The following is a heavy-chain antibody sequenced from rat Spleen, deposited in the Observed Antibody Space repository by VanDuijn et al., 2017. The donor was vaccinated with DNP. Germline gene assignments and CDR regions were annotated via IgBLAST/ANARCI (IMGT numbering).Heavy chain of an antibody. CDR3: VKDLRGGSAFAY. V-gene: IGHV5-31*01. CDR1: GFIFSNYW. J-gene: IGHJ2*01. D-gene: IGHD1-11*01. Sequence: EVQLVESGGGPVQPGRSLKLSCVASGFIFSNYWMTWIRQAPGKGLEWVASITNSGGSTYYRDSVKGRFTISRDNAKSTLYLQMDSLRSEDTATYYCVKDLRGGSAFAYWGPGIMVTVSS. CDR2: ITNSGGST.